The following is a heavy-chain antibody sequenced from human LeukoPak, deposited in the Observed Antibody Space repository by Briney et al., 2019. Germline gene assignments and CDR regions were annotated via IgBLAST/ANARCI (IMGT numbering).Heavy chain of an antibody. CDR3: ARDIPGEQQLDSYYYGMDV. V-gene: IGHV1-2*06. D-gene: IGHD6-13*01. J-gene: IGHJ6*02. Sequence: GASVKVSCKASGYTFTGYYMHWVRQAPGQGLEWMGRINPNSGGTSYAQKFQDRVSMTRDTSISTAYMELSRLRSDDTAVYYCARDIPGEQQLDSYYYGMDVWGQGTTVTVSS. CDR1: GYTFTGYY. CDR2: INPNSGGT.